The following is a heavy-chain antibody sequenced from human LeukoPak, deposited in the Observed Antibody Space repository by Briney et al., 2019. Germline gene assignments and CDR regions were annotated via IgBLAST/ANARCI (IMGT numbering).Heavy chain of an antibody. Sequence: GGSLRLSCAASGCTFNSHAMSWVRQAPGKGLEWVSAISGSGSSTYYADSVKGRFTISRDNSKNTLYLQINTLRAEYTDVYYCASHWLLPSPVDFLGQGTLVTVSS. CDR1: GCTFNSHA. V-gene: IGHV3-23*01. D-gene: IGHD3-9*01. CDR3: ASHWLLPSPVDF. CDR2: ISGSGSST. J-gene: IGHJ4*02.